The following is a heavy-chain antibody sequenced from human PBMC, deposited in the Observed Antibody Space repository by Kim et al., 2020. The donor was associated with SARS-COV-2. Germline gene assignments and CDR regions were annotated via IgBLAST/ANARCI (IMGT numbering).Heavy chain of an antibody. D-gene: IGHD6-13*01. Sequence: SRVTISVDTSKNQFSLKLSSVTAADTAVYYCARGPSIAAAGRASPYRGDYWGQGTLVTVSS. J-gene: IGHJ4*02. V-gene: IGHV4-34*01. CDR3: ARGPSIAAAGRASPYRGDY.